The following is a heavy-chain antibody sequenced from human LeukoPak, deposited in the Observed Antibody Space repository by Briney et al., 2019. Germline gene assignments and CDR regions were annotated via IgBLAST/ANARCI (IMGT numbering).Heavy chain of an antibody. V-gene: IGHV3-21*01. CDR3: ARDGEGAVVPAAIGWYFDL. D-gene: IGHD2-2*01. Sequence: GGSLRLSGAASGFTFSSYSMNWVRQAPGKGLEWVSSISSSSSYIYYADSVKGRFTISRDNAKDSLYLQMNSLRAEGTAVYYCARDGEGAVVPAAIGWYFDLWGRGTLVTVSS. CDR1: GFTFSSYS. J-gene: IGHJ2*01. CDR2: ISSSSSYI.